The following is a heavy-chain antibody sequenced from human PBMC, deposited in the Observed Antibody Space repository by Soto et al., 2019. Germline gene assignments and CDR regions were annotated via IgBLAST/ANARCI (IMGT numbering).Heavy chain of an antibody. Sequence: SQTLSLTCAISGDSVSSNSVAWNWIRQSPSRGLEWLGRTYYRSKWYNNYAVSVKSRVTINPDTSKNQFSLQLNSVTPEDTAVFYCARGDQAFDYWGQGTLVTVS. J-gene: IGHJ4*02. CDR1: GDSVSSNSVA. CDR3: ARGDQAFDY. CDR2: TYYRSKWYN. V-gene: IGHV6-1*01. D-gene: IGHD2-2*01.